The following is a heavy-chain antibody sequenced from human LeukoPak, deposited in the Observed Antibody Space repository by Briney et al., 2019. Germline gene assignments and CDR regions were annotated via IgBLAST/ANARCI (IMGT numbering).Heavy chain of an antibody. D-gene: IGHD1-26*01. J-gene: IGHJ4*02. CDR1: GFTFSSYA. CDR3: ATQTEWELLPPGDY. V-gene: IGHV3-30*04. CDR2: ISYDGSNK. Sequence: GGSLRLSCAASGFTFSSYAMHGVRQAPGKGLEWVTVISYDGSNKYYADSVKGRFTISRDNSKNTVYLQMNSLRAEDTAVYYCATQTEWELLPPGDYWGQGTLVSVSS.